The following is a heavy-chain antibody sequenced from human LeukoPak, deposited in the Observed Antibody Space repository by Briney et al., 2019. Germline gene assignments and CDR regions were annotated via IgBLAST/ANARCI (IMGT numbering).Heavy chain of an antibody. J-gene: IGHJ3*02. CDR2: FYYTGIT. D-gene: IGHD3-16*02. CDR1: GGSISGRSYY. Sequence: SETLSLTCSVPGGSISGRSYYWGWIRQPPGKGLEWIGSFYYTGITYFNPSLKGRVTVSVDTSRKHFSLKLTSVTAADTAVYYCARDGPHTFGGVIPHAFDIWGQGTMVTVSS. CDR3: ARDGPHTFGGVIPHAFDI. V-gene: IGHV4-39*07.